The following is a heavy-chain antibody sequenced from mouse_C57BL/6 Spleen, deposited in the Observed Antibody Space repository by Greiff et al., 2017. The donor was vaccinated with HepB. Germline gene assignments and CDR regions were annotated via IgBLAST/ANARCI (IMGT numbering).Heavy chain of an antibody. Sequence: QVQLQQPGAELVKPGASVKMSCKASGYTFTSYWITWVKQRPGQGLEWIGDIYPGSGSTNYNEKFKSKATLTVDTSSSTAYMQLSSLTSEDSAVYYCARREFYDVLMDYWGQGTSVTVSS. J-gene: IGHJ4*01. CDR2: IYPGSGST. CDR3: ARREFYDVLMDY. CDR1: GYTFTSYW. D-gene: IGHD2-12*01. V-gene: IGHV1-55*01.